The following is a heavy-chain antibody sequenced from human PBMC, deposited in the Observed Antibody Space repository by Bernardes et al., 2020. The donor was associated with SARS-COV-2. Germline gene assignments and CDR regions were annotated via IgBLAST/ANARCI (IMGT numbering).Heavy chain of an antibody. CDR2: IWYDGSNK. V-gene: IGHV3-33*01. Sequence: GGSLRLSCAASGFTFSSYGMHWVRQAPGKGLEWVAVIWYDGSNKYYADSVKGRFTISRDNSKNTLYLQMNSLRAEDTAVYYRARDPGDGLGYSVWWFDYWGQGTLVTVSS. CDR3: ARDPGDGLGYSVWWFDY. J-gene: IGHJ4*02. CDR1: GFTFSSYG. D-gene: IGHD3-9*01.